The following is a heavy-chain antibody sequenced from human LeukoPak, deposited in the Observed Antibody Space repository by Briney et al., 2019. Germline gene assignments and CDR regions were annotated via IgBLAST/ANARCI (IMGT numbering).Heavy chain of an antibody. Sequence: GRSLRLSCAASGFTFSRHGMHWVRQAPGKGLEWVAVISYDGSNKYYADSVKGRFTISRDNSKNTLYLQMNSLRAEDTAVYYCARDRVYYYYYGMDVWGQGTTVTVSS. CDR2: ISYDGSNK. D-gene: IGHD2-8*01. J-gene: IGHJ6*02. V-gene: IGHV3-30*03. CDR3: ARDRVYYYYYGMDV. CDR1: GFTFSRHG.